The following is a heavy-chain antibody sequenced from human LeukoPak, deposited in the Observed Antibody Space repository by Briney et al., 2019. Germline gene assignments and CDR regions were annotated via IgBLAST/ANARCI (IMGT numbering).Heavy chain of an antibody. CDR2: IYPGDSDT. V-gene: IGHV5-51*01. CDR3: ARRTYSSGWYLDY. CDR1: GYSFPSYW. D-gene: IGHD6-19*01. J-gene: IGHJ4*02. Sequence: GESLKISCKGSGYSFPSYWIGWVRQMPGKGLEWMGIIYPGDSDTRYSPSFQGQVTISADKSISTAYLQWSSLKASDTAMYYCARRTYSSGWYLDYWGQGTLVTVSS.